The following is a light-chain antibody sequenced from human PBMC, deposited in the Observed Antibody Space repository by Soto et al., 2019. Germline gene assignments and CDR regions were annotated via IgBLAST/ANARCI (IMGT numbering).Light chain of an antibody. CDR1: SSDVGYHNY. CDR2: EVN. V-gene: IGLV2-14*01. CDR3: SSCTSSSTLLYV. J-gene: IGLJ1*01. Sequence: QSVLTQPASVSGSPGQSITISCTGTSSDVGYHNYVSWYRHHPGKAPRLMIYEVNNRPSGVSNRFSGSKSGNTASLTISGLQAEDEADYYCSSCTSSSTLLYVFGTGTK.